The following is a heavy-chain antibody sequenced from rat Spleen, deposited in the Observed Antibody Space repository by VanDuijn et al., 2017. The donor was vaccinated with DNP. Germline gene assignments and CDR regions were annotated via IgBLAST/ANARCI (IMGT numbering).Heavy chain of an antibody. D-gene: IGHD4-3*01. Sequence: QVQLQQSGAELAKPGSSVKISCKASGYTFTTYYITWIKQTTGQGLEYIGYINMGSGGNNYNEKFKGKAKLTVDKSSSTAFMQLSSLTPYDSAVYYCARSWVGVRGIWFAYWGQGTLVTVSS. J-gene: IGHJ3*01. CDR1: GYTFTTYY. V-gene: IGHV1-43*01. CDR3: ARSWVGVRGIWFAY. CDR2: INMGSGGN.